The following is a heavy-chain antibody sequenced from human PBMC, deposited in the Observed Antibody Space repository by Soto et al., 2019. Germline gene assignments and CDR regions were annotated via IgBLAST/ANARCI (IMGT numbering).Heavy chain of an antibody. V-gene: IGHV1-18*01. Sequence: ASVRVSCKASVYTFTSYGISWVRQAPGQGLEWMGWISAYNGNTNYAQKLQGRVTINPDTSYNQFSLQLTSLSPDDTAVYYCARLRGDSWFDFWGQGTRVTVSS. CDR2: ISAYNGNT. J-gene: IGHJ5*01. CDR1: VYTFTSYG. CDR3: ARLRGDSWFDF.